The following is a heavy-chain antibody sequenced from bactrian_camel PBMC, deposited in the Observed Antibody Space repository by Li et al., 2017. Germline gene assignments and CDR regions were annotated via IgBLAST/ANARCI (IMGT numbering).Heavy chain of an antibody. J-gene: IGHJ4*01. CDR2: ISTDGGST. V-gene: IGHV3S40*01. CDR1: RYTFGRNC. CDR3: AAGVRWRERCPRRAMEYHI. Sequence: VQLVESGGGSVQAGGSMRLSCQAFRYTFGRNCMGWFRQAPGKEREGVASISTDGGSTYYADSVKGRFTITQDNAKKTVYLQMSGLKPEDTAMYYCAAGVRWRERCPRRAMEYHIWGQGTQVTVS. D-gene: IGHD1*01.